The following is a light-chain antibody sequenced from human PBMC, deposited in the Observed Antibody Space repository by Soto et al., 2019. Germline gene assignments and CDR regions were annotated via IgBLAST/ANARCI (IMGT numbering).Light chain of an antibody. CDR3: QSYDRNNVNVV. V-gene: IGLV6-57*02. CDR1: SGSLGSDY. J-gene: IGLJ2*01. Sequence: QSVSESPGKTVTISCTGSSGSLGSDYVQWFQQRPGSAPTTVIFEDNQRPSGVSDRFSGSVDSSSNSASLTISGLQTEDEADYYCQSYDRNNVNVVFGGGTKLTVL. CDR2: EDN.